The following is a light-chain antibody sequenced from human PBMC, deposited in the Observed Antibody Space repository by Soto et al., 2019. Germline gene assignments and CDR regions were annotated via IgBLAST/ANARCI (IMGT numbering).Light chain of an antibody. CDR2: GAS. CDR3: QQYGNSRGT. CDR1: QSVSTSY. Sequence: VLSQSPGTLSLYPGDRATLSCRASQSVSTSYLAWYQQKPGQAPRLLIYGASSRATGIPDRFSGSGSGTDFTLTISGLEPEDFAVYYCQQYGNSRGTFGQGTKV. V-gene: IGKV3-20*01. J-gene: IGKJ1*01.